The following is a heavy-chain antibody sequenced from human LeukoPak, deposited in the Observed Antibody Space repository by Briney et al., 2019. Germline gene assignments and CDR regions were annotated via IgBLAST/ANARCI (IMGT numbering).Heavy chain of an antibody. CDR3: ARTKEMATISYFDS. CDR2: IKQDGSEK. D-gene: IGHD5-24*01. Sequence: PGGSLRLSCAASGFTFSSYWMSWVRQATGKGLEWVANIKQDGSEKYYVDSVKGRFTISRDNAKNSLYLQMNSLRAEDTAVYHCARTKEMATISYFDSWGQGTLVTVSS. CDR1: GFTFSSYW. V-gene: IGHV3-7*01. J-gene: IGHJ4*02.